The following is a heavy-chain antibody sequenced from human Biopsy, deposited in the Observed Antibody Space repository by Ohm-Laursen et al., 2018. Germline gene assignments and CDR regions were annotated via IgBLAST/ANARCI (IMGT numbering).Heavy chain of an antibody. J-gene: IGHJ6*02. Sequence: SGTLSLTCSVYGGSFSGYYWSWIRQPPGKGLEWIGEFNHRGSTNYNPSLKSRVTISADTSENQFTLKLRSVIAADTAVYYCARAVDYYDPYYYYGLDVWGQGTTVTVSS. CDR2: FNHRGST. CDR1: GGSFSGYY. D-gene: IGHD3-16*01. V-gene: IGHV4-34*01. CDR3: ARAVDYYDPYYYYGLDV.